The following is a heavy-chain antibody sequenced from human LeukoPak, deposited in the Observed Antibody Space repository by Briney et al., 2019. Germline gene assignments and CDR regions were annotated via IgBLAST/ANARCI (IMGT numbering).Heavy chain of an antibody. V-gene: IGHV4-59*01. Sequence: SETLSLTCTVSGGSISSYYWSWIRQPPGKGLEWIGYIYYSGSTNCNPSHKSRVTISVDTSKNQFSLKLSSVTAADTAVYYCARDGGEMATMLGYWGQGTLVTVSS. D-gene: IGHD5-24*01. CDR1: GGSISSYY. J-gene: IGHJ4*02. CDR3: ARDGGEMATMLGY. CDR2: IYYSGST.